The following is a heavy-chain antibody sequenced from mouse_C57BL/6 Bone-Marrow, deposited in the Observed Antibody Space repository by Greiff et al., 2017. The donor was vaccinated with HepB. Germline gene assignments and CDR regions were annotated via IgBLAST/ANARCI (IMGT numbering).Heavy chain of an antibody. CDR1: GFNIKNTY. D-gene: IGHD1-1*01. CDR2: IDPANGNT. V-gene: IGHV14-3*01. Sequence: VQLQQSVAELVRPGASVKLSCTASGFNIKNTYMHWVKQRPEQGLEWIGRIDPANGNTKYAPKFQGKATITADTSSNTAYLQLSSLTSEDTAIYYCARGSITTVVATKYFDVWGTGTTVTVSS. J-gene: IGHJ1*03. CDR3: ARGSITTVVATKYFDV.